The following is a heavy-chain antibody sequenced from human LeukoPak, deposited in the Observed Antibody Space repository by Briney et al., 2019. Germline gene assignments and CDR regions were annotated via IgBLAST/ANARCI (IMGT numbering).Heavy chain of an antibody. CDR1: GYTFTSYY. V-gene: IGHV1-46*01. D-gene: IGHD5-18*01. CDR3: ATPTGYGYRDYVY. J-gene: IGHJ4*02. CDR2: INPSGGST. Sequence: ASVKVSCKASGYTFTSYYMHWVRQAPGQGLEWMGIINPSGGSTSYAQKFQGRVTMTEDTSTDTAYMELSSLRSEDTAVYYCATPTGYGYRDYVYWGQGTLVTVSS.